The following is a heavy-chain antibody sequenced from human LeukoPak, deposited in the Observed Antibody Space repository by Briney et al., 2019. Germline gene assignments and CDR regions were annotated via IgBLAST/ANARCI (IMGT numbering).Heavy chain of an antibody. D-gene: IGHD3-22*01. CDR1: GGTFSSYA. Sequence: ASVKVSCKASGGTFSSYAISWVRQAPGQGLEWMGRIIPILGIANYAQKFQGRVTITADKSTSTAYMELSSLRSEDTAVYYCARGDYYDSRAPFDPWGQGTLVTVSS. CDR3: ARGDYYDSRAPFDP. CDR2: IIPILGIA. J-gene: IGHJ5*02. V-gene: IGHV1-69*04.